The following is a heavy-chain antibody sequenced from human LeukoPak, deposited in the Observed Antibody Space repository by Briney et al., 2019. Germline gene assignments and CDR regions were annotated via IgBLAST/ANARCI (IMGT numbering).Heavy chain of an antibody. V-gene: IGHV3-30*02. CDR3: ATDQRFEDLYLFDH. D-gene: IGHD3-10*01. CDR1: GFTFSSYG. CDR2: IRYDGSNK. Sequence: EGSLRLSCAASGFTFSSYGMHWVRQAPGKGLEWVAFIRYDGSNKYYEDSVKGRFTISRDNSKNTLYLQMNSLGPEDTAVYHCATDQRFEDLYLFDHWGQGTLVTVSS. J-gene: IGHJ4*01.